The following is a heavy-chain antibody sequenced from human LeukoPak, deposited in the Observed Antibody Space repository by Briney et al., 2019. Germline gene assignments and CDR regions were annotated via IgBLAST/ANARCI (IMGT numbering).Heavy chain of an antibody. J-gene: IGHJ4*02. D-gene: IGHD3-22*01. CDR2: ISPSADRT. CDR3: AIMHGYYDGSGYWVQ. V-gene: IGHV3-23*01. CDR1: GFTFSSYA. Sequence: PGGSLRLSCAASGFTFSSYAMSWVRQAPGKGLEWVSFISPSADRTSNADSVEGRFTISRDNPRSTLYLQMNSQRDEDTAVYYCAIMHGYYDGSGYWVQWGQGTLVTVSS.